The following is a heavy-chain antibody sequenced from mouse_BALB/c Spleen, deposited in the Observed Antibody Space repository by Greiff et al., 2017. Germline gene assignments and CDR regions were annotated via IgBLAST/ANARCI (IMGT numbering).Heavy chain of an antibody. J-gene: IGHJ2*01. Sequence: VQLQQSGAELAKPGASVKMSCKASGYTFTSYWMHWVKQRPGQGLEWIGYINPSTGYTEYNQKFKDKGTLTADKSSSTAYMQLSSLTSEDSAVYYCARSGPPLANWDYWGQGTTLTVSS. V-gene: IGHV1-7*01. D-gene: IGHD4-1*01. CDR2: INPSTGYT. CDR1: GYTFTSYW. CDR3: ARSGPPLANWDY.